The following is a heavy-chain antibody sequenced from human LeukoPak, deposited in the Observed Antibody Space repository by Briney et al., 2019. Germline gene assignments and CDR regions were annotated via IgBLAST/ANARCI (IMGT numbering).Heavy chain of an antibody. CDR2: ISAYSGNT. CDR1: GYTFSSYG. Sequence: ASVKVSCKASGYTFSSYGISWVRQAPGQGPEWMGWISAYSGNTNYAQKLQGRVTMTTDTSTSTAYMELRSLRSDDTAVYYCARLTYDYGDYVAFDYWGQGTLVTVSS. CDR3: ARLTYDYGDYVAFDY. V-gene: IGHV1-18*01. D-gene: IGHD4-17*01. J-gene: IGHJ4*02.